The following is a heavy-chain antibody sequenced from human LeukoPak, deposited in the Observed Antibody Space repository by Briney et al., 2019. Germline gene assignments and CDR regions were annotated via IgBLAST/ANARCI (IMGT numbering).Heavy chain of an antibody. CDR2: INPNSGDT. J-gene: IGHJ4*02. D-gene: IGHD3-22*01. CDR3: ARDITYYDSSGYYYPGYYFDY. V-gene: IGHV1-2*02. Sequence: ASVKVSCKTSGYTFSDYYIHWIRQAPGQGLEWVGWINPNSGDTDYAQKFQGRVTVTRDTSISTAYMELSRLRSDDTAVYYCARDITYYDSSGYYYPGYYFDYWGQGTLVTVSS. CDR1: GYTFSDYY.